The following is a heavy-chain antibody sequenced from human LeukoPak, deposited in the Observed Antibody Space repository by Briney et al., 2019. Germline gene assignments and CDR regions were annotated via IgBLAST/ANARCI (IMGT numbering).Heavy chain of an antibody. CDR1: GFTFDDYA. J-gene: IGHJ4*02. Sequence: GGSLRLSCAASGFTFDDYAIYWVRQGPGKGLEWVSLISGDGGSIYYADSVKGRFTISRDNSKNSLYLQMNSLRTEDTALYYCAKEDYSSSWYALDYWGQETLVTVSS. V-gene: IGHV3-43*02. CDR2: ISGDGGSI. D-gene: IGHD6-13*01. CDR3: AKEDYSSSWYALDY.